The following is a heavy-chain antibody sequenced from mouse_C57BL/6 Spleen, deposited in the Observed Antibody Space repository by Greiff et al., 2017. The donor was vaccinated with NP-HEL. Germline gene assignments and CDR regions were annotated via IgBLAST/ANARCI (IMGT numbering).Heavy chain of an antibody. Sequence: LQESGPGLVKPSQSLSLTCSVTGYSITSGYYWNWIRQFPGNKLEWMGYISYDGSNNYNPSHKNRISITRDTSKNQFFLKLNSVTTEDTATYYCARELRLRAYWGQGTLVTVSA. J-gene: IGHJ3*01. CDR1: GYSITSGYY. V-gene: IGHV3-6*01. CDR3: ARELRLRAY. CDR2: ISYDGSN. D-gene: IGHD3-2*02.